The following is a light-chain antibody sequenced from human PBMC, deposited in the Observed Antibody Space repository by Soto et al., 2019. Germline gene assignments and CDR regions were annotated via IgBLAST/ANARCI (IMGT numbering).Light chain of an antibody. CDR2: GAS. CDR1: QSVSSN. CDR3: QQYNNCLWS. V-gene: IGKV3-15*01. Sequence: EIVMTQSPATLSVSPGERATLSCRASQSVSSNLAWYQQKPGQAPRLLIYGASTRATVIPARFSGSWSGTDFTLTISSLQSEDFAVYYCQQYNNCLWSFGQGTKVEIK. J-gene: IGKJ1*01.